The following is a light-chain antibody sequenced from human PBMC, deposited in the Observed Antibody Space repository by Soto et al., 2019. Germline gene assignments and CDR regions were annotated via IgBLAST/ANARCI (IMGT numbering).Light chain of an antibody. CDR2: GAS. CDR1: QSVSSN. V-gene: IGKV3-15*01. CDR3: QQYNKWPPLT. J-gene: IGKJ4*01. Sequence: EIVMTQSPATLSVSPGERATLSCRASQSVSSNLAWYQQKPGQAPRLLIYGASTRATGIPARFSGSGSGTEFTLTISSLQSEDFAVHYCQQYNKWPPLTFGRGTKVEIK.